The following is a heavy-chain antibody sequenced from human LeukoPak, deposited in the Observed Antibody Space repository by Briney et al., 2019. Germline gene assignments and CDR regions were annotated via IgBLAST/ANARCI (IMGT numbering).Heavy chain of an antibody. J-gene: IGHJ4*02. D-gene: IGHD1-26*01. CDR1: GYTFTSYY. CDR2: INPSGGST. V-gene: IGHV1-46*01. Sequence: ASVKVSCKASGYTFTSYYMHWVRQAPGQGLEWVGIINPSGGSTSYAQKFQGRVTMTRDTSTSTVYMELSSLRSEDTAVYYCASEVGATRALDYWGQGTLVTVSS. CDR3: ASEVGATRALDY.